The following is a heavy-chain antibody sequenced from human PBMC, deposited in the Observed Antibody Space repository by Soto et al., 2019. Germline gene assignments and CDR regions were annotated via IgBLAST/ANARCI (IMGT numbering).Heavy chain of an antibody. CDR3: VRRHVSATGIDWFDP. V-gene: IGHV1-3*01. CDR1: GYTFTSYG. D-gene: IGHD6-13*01. CDR2: INAANGDT. Sequence: GASVKVSCKASGYTFTSYGIHWVRQAPGQRLEWMGWINAANGDTKYSPKFQGGVTITRDTSASTAYMELSSLRFEDTAVYYCVRRHVSATGIDWFDPWGQGTLVTVSS. J-gene: IGHJ5*02.